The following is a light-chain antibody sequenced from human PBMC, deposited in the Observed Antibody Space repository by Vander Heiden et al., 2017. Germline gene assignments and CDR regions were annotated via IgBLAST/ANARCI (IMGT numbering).Light chain of an antibody. CDR2: GAS. CDR1: QSVLSTSNNNHY. V-gene: IGKV4-1*01. Sequence: IVMTQSPDSLAVSLGERATINCKSSQSVLSTSNNNHYLAWFQQRPGQPPKVLIDGASRRQFGVPDRFSGSGSGTDFTLTISILQAEDVTVYYCQRDDGAGLTFGQGTKVGIK. J-gene: IGKJ1*01. CDR3: QRDDGAGLT.